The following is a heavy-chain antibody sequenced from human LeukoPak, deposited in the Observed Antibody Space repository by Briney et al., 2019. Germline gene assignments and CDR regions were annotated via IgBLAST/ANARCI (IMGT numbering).Heavy chain of an antibody. D-gene: IGHD2-2*01. CDR3: ARGRSSSLDY. CDR2: IKQDGSEK. J-gene: IGHJ4*02. V-gene: IGHV3-7*04. Sequence: GGSLRLSCAASGFTFSNYWMSWVRQAPGKGLEWVAKIKQDGSEKYYVDSVKGRFAISRDNAKNSLYLQMDSLRAEDTAVYYCARGRSSSLDYWGQGTLVTVPS. CDR1: GFTFSNYW.